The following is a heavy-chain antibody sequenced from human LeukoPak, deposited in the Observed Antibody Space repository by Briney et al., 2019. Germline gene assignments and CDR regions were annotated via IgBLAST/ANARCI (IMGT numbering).Heavy chain of an antibody. J-gene: IGHJ5*02. CDR2: IYCSGST. D-gene: IGHD3-10*01. Sequence: PSETLSLTCTVSGGSLSGYYCSWIRQPPGKGLEWIGYIYCSGSTNYNPSLKSRVTISVDTSKNQFSLKLSSVTAADTAVYYCACTSGSNWVDPWGQGTLVTVSS. V-gene: IGHV4-59*01. CDR3: ACTSGSNWVDP. CDR1: GGSLSGYY.